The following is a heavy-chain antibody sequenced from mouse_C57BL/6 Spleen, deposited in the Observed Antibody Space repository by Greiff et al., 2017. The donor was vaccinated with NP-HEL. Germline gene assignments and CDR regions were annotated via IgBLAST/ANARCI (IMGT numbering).Heavy chain of an antibody. CDR3: ARGSYYSNYETWFAY. D-gene: IGHD2-5*01. Sequence: QVQLQQPGAELVMPGASVKLSCKASGYTFTSYWMHWVKQRPGQGLEWIGEIDPSDSYTNYNQKFKGKSTLTVDKSSSTAYMQLSSRTSEDSAVYYCARGSYYSNYETWFAYWGQGTLVTVSA. CDR2: IDPSDSYT. V-gene: IGHV1-69*01. CDR1: GYTFTSYW. J-gene: IGHJ3*01.